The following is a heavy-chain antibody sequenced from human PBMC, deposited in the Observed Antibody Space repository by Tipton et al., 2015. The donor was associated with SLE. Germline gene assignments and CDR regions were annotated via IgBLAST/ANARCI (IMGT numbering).Heavy chain of an antibody. CDR3: ARSRVWRIDY. D-gene: IGHD6-13*01. CDR2: ISWNSGSI. CDR1: GFTFDDYA. J-gene: IGHJ4*02. Sequence: SLRLSCAASGFTFDDYAMHWVRQAPGKGLEWVSGISWNSGSIGYADSVKGRFTTSRDNAKNSLYLQMNSLRAEDTAVYYCARSRVWRIDYWGQGTLVTVSS. V-gene: IGHV3-9*01.